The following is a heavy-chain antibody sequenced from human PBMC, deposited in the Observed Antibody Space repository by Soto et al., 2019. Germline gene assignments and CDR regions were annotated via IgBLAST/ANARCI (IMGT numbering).Heavy chain of an antibody. J-gene: IGHJ6*02. CDR3: ARVCGGDCHYGMDV. CDR2: IYYSGST. Sequence: WTWIRQHPGKGLEWIGYIYYSGSTYYNPSLKSRVTISVDTSKNQFSLKLSSVTAADTAVYYCARVCGGDCHYGMDVWGQGTTVTFSS. D-gene: IGHD2-21*02. V-gene: IGHV4-31*02.